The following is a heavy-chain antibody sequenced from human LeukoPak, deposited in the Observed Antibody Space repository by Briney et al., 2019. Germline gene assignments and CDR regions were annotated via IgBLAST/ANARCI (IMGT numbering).Heavy chain of an antibody. J-gene: IGHJ4*02. D-gene: IGHD6-19*01. V-gene: IGHV3-33*01. CDR3: ASSAGALIDC. Sequence: GGSLRLSCAASGFTFSNYDMHWIRQAPGKGLEWVAVIWFDGSNKFYADSVKGRFTISRDNSKNTLYLQMNSLRAEDTAVYYCASSAGALIDCWGQGTLVIVSS. CDR1: GFTFSNYD. CDR2: IWFDGSNK.